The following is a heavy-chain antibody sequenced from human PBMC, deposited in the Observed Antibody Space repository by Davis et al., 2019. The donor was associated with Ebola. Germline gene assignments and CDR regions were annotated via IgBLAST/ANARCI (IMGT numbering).Heavy chain of an antibody. D-gene: IGHD6-13*01. CDR3: ARGRGYSSSWSFYYYGMDV. CDR2: IYYSGST. Sequence: ESLKISCTVSGGSISSSSYYWGWIRQPPGKGLEWIGSIYYSGSTYYNPSLKSRVTISVDTSKNQFSLKLSSVTAADTAVYYCARGRGYSSSWSFYYYGMDVWGQGTTVTVSS. J-gene: IGHJ6*02. CDR1: GGSISSSSYY. V-gene: IGHV4-39*07.